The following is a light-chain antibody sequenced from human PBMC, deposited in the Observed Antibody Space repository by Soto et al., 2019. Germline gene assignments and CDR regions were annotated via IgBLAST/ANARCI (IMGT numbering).Light chain of an antibody. J-gene: IGLJ1*01. Sequence: QSVLTQPPSASGSAGQTVTISCTGTNTDIGGYKYVSWYQQHPGKVPTLMIYEVSNRPSGVSNRFSGSKSANTASLTISGLQAEDEADYYCSSYTSSNTLVFGTGTKVTVL. CDR2: EVS. V-gene: IGLV2-14*01. CDR1: NTDIGGYKY. CDR3: SSYTSSNTLV.